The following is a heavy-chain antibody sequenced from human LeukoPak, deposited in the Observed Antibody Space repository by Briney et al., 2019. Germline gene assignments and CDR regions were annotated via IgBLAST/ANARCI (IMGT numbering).Heavy chain of an antibody. CDR2: IKPNSGGT. CDR1: GYTFTGYY. Sequence: ASVKVSCKAHGYTFTGYYMHWLRQAPGQGPEWMGWIKPNSGGTSYAQKFQGRITLTRDSSIDTAYMELDRLISDDTAIYSCAREGSMEHQLAHRHWGPVALVTV. V-gene: IGHV1-2*02. D-gene: IGHD6-13*01. CDR3: AREGSMEHQLAHRH. J-gene: IGHJ1*01.